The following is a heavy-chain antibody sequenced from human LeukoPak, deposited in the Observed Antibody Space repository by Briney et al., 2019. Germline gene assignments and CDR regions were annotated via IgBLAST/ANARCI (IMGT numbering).Heavy chain of an antibody. D-gene: IGHD6-13*01. CDR2: IYPGDSDT. CDR3: ARHSKQQLDNWFDP. CDR1: GYSFTRYW. V-gene: IGHV5-51*01. J-gene: IGHJ5*02. Sequence: GESLKISCKGSGYSFTRYWIGWVRQMPGKGLEWMGIIYPGDSDTRYSPSFQGQVTMSADKSISPAYLQWSSLKASDTAMYYCARHSKQQLDNWFDPWGQGTLVTVSS.